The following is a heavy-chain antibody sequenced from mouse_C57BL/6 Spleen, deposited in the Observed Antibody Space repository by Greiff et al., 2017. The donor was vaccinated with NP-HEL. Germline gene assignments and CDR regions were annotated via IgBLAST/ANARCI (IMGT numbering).Heavy chain of an antibody. J-gene: IGHJ2*01. CDR3: ARGGVLGRPHLYFDY. Sequence: QVQLQQPGTELVKPGASVKLSCKASGYTFTSYWMHWVKQRPGQGLEWIGNINPSNGGTNYNEKFKSKATLTVDKSSSTAYMQLSILTSEDSAVYYCARGGVLGRPHLYFDYWGQGTTLTVSS. D-gene: IGHD4-1*01. CDR1: GYTFTSYW. V-gene: IGHV1-53*01. CDR2: INPSNGGT.